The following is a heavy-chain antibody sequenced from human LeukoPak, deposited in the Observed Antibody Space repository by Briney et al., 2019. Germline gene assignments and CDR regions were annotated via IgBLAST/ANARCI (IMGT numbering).Heavy chain of an antibody. V-gene: IGHV3-21*01. J-gene: IGHJ4*02. Sequence: GGSLRLSCAASGFTFSSYYMNWVRQAPGRGLEWVSSISSTSSYIYYADSVKGRFTISRDNADNSLYLQMNSLRAEDTAVYYCARGYSSGWSAFDYWGQGTLVTVPS. CDR3: ARGYSSGWSAFDY. CDR2: ISSTSSYI. D-gene: IGHD6-19*01. CDR1: GFTFSSYY.